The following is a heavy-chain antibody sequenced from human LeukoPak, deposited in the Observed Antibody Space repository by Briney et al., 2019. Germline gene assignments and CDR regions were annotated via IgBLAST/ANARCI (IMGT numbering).Heavy chain of an antibody. CDR2: VNHSGST. CDR1: GGSFSGYY. J-gene: IGHJ5*02. CDR3: ARVRGGGNYDILTGPRNWFDP. D-gene: IGHD3-9*01. Sequence: PSETLSLTCAVYGGSFSGYYWSWIRQPPGKGLEWIGEVNHSGSTNYNPDLKSRVTISVDTSKNQFSLKLSSVTAADTAVYYCARVRGGGNYDILTGPRNWFDPWGQGTLVTVSS. V-gene: IGHV4-34*01.